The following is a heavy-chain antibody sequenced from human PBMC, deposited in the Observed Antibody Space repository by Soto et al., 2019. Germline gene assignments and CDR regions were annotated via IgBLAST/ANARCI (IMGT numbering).Heavy chain of an antibody. V-gene: IGHV3-23*01. CDR2: ISGGDGSP. CDR1: GFTFSSYA. Sequence: ASETLSLSCVASGFTFSSYAMTWVRQAPGKGLEWVSAISGGDGSPSYADSVKGRFTISRDNSKNTLYLHMNSLRADDTAAYYCAKWHTYNYDSLAFSGFDCWGQGTQVTVSS. J-gene: IGHJ4*02. CDR3: AKWHTYNYDSLAFSGFDC. D-gene: IGHD3-16*01.